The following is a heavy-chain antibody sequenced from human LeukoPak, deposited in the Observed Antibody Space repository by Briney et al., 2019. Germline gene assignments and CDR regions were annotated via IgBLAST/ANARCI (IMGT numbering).Heavy chain of an antibody. CDR1: GYTVTGYY. CDR2: INPNSGGT. J-gene: IGHJ4*02. D-gene: IGHD3-10*01. Sequence: GASVKVSCKASGYTVTGYYMHWVRQAPGQGLEWMGWINPNSGGTNYAQKFQGRVTMTRDTSISTAYMELSRLRSDDTAVYYCACITMVRGVIPDYWGQGTLVTVSS. V-gene: IGHV1-2*02. CDR3: ACITMVRGVIPDY.